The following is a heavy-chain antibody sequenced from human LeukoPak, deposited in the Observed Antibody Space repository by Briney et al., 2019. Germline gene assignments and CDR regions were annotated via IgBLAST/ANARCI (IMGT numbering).Heavy chain of an antibody. CDR1: GGSISSYY. J-gene: IGHJ6*03. CDR3: ARDPGGYYIMDV. CDR2: IYYSGST. Sequence: PSETLSLTCTVSGGSISSYYWSWIRQPPGKGLEWIGYIYYSGSTNYNPSLKSRVTISVDTSKNQFSLKLSSVTAADTAVYYCARDPGGYYIMDVWGKGTTVTVSS. D-gene: IGHD3-16*01. V-gene: IGHV4-59*01.